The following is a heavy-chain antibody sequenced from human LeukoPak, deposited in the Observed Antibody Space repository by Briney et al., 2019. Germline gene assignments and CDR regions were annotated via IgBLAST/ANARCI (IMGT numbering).Heavy chain of an antibody. J-gene: IGHJ4*02. V-gene: IGHV3-53*05. CDR2: IYSGGST. D-gene: IGHD3-22*01. Sequence: PGGSLRLSCAASGFTVSSNYMSWVRQAPGKGLEWVSVIYSGGSTYYADSVKGRFTISRDNAKNSLYLQMNSLGAEDTALYYCAKDVGDSSGYYPNFDYWGQGTLVTVSS. CDR1: GFTVSSNY. CDR3: AKDVGDSSGYYPNFDY.